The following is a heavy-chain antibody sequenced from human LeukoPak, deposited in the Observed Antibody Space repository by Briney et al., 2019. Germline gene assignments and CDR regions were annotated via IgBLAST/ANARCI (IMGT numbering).Heavy chain of an antibody. CDR2: MNPNSGNT. D-gene: IGHD1-26*01. Sequence: ASVKVSCKASGYTFTSYDINWVRQATGQGLEWMGWMNPNSGNTGYAQKFQGRVTITRNTSISTAYMELSSLRSEDTAVYYCARLYSGSYQFDYWGQGTLVTVSS. V-gene: IGHV1-8*03. CDR3: ARLYSGSYQFDY. CDR1: GYTFTSYD. J-gene: IGHJ4*02.